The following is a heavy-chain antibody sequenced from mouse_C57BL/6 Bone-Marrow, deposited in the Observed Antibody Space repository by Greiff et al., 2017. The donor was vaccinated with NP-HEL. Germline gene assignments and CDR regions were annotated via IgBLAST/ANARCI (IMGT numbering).Heavy chain of an antibody. CDR3: ARYYGSFDY. CDR1: GFTFSDYY. D-gene: IGHD1-1*01. V-gene: IGHV5-16*01. CDR2: INYDGSST. Sequence: KVVESEGGLVQPGSSMKLSCTASGFTFSDYYMAWVRQVPEKGLEWVANINYDGSSTYYLDSLKSRFIISRDNAKNILYLQMSSLKSEDTATYYCARYYGSFDYWGQGTTLTVSS. J-gene: IGHJ2*01.